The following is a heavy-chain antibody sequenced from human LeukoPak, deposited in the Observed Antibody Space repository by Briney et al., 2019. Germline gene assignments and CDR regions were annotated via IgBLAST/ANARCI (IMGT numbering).Heavy chain of an antibody. V-gene: IGHV3-23*01. CDR1: GFTFSSYA. CDR3: AKDSEVGGIAIRYFDY. J-gene: IGHJ4*02. D-gene: IGHD1-26*01. CDR2: ISGSGGST. Sequence: HPGGSLRLSCAASGFTFSSYAMSWVRQAPGKGLEWVSAISGSGGSTYYADSVKGRFTISRDSSKNTLYLQMNSLRAEDTAVYYCAKDSEVGGIAIRYFDYWGQGTLVTVSS.